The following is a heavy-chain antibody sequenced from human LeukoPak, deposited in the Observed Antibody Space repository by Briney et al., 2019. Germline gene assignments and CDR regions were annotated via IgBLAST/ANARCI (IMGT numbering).Heavy chain of an antibody. J-gene: IGHJ5*02. CDR1: GFIFSDYY. CDR3: ARRGTDYCTPSSCHPNWFAP. V-gene: IGHV3-11*03. Sequence: GGSLRLSCAASGFIFSDYYMSWMRQAPGKGVEWLSYIDGSSSRTNYADSVKGRFTISRDNVKNSLYLQMNSLRAEDTAVYFCARRGTDYCTPSSCHPNWFAPWGQGTLVTVSS. CDR2: IDGSSSRT. D-gene: IGHD4-11*01.